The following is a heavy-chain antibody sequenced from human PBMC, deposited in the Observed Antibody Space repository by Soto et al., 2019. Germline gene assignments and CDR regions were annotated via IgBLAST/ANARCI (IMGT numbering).Heavy chain of an antibody. CDR1: GGSFSGYY. CDR2: INHSGST. J-gene: IGHJ5*02. Sequence: QVQLQQWGAGLLKPSETLSLTCAVYGGSFSGYYWSWIRQPPGKGLEWIGEINHSGSTNYNPSLKSRGTISVDTSKNQFSRKLSSVTAADTAVYYCARAPTVTTARQYNWFDPWGQGTLVTVSS. V-gene: IGHV4-34*01. D-gene: IGHD4-17*01. CDR3: ARAPTVTTARQYNWFDP.